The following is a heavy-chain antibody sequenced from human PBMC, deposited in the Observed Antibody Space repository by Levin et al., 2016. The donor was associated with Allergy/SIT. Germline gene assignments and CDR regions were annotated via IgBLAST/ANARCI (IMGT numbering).Heavy chain of an antibody. V-gene: IGHV3-23*01. D-gene: IGHD3-9*01. CDR3: AKDRWVNGWLSSFDY. Sequence: GESLKISCAASGFTFSSSAMRWVRQAPGKGLEFVSGVSGGGGTTYYADSVKGRFTISRHNSKNSLYLQMNSLRAEDTAVYYCAKDRWVNGWLSSFDYWGQGILVTVSS. CDR2: VSGGGGTT. CDR1: GFTFSSSA. J-gene: IGHJ4*02.